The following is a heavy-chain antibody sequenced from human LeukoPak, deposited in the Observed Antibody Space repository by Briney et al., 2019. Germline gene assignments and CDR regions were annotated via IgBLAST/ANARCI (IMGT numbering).Heavy chain of an antibody. V-gene: IGHV4-59*01. CDR2: IYYSGST. D-gene: IGHD6-19*01. Sequence: SEILSLTCTVSGGSISSYYWSWIRQPPGKGLEWIGYIYYSGSTNYNPSLKSRVTISVDTSKSQFSLKLSSVTAADTAVYYCARYSSGWYFGYWGQGILVTVSS. CDR3: ARYSSGWYFGY. CDR1: GGSISSYY. J-gene: IGHJ4*02.